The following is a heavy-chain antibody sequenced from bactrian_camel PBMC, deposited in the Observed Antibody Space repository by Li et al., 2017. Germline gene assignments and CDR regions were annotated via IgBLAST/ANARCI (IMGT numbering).Heavy chain of an antibody. D-gene: IGHD6*01. CDR2: ISRYGAI. Sequence: VQLVESGGGSVQTGGSLRLACNPSRSTSMPTCIGWFRQAPGKEREGVAAISRYGAIIYADSVKGRFTIHQDNAKNTLDLQMNSLKSEDTALYYCATVFGGGSWYFPSDYWGQGTQVTVS. CDR3: ATVFGGGSWYFPSDY. CDR1: RSTSMPTC. V-gene: IGHV3S55*01. J-gene: IGHJ4*01.